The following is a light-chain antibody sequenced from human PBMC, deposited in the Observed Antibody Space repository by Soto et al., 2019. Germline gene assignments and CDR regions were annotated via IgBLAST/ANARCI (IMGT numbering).Light chain of an antibody. J-gene: IGLJ2*01. CDR2: EVT. CDR3: CSYAGSRTVV. V-gene: IGLV2-23*02. CDR1: SSDDGSYNL. Sequence: QSALTQPASVSGSPGQSITISCTGTSSDDGSYNLVSWYQHHPGKAPKLMIYEVTKRPSGVSNRFSGSKSGNTAFLTISGLQAEDEADYHCCSYAGSRTVVFGGGTKLTVL.